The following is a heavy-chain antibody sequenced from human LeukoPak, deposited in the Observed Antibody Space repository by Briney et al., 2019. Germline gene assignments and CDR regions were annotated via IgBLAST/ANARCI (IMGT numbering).Heavy chain of an antibody. J-gene: IGHJ6*03. CDR3: ARGAQLWSPGGFYYYYMDV. CDR1: GGTFSSYA. Sequence: GASVKVSCKASGGTFSSYAISWVRQAPGQGLEWMGGIIPIFGTANYAQKFQGRVTITTDESTSTAYMELSSLRSEDTAVYYCARGAQLWSPGGFYYYYMDVWAKGPRSPSP. V-gene: IGHV1-69*05. CDR2: IIPIFGTA. D-gene: IGHD5-18*01.